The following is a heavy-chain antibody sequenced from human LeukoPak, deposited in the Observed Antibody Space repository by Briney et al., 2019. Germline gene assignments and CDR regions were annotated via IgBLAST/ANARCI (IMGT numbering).Heavy chain of an antibody. J-gene: IGHJ4*02. CDR1: GFSFGSYE. V-gene: IGHV3-48*03. CDR3: ASISGGLGLAPGH. Sequence: GGSLRLSCAASGFSFGSYEMNWVRQAPGKGLEWVSYVSSSASTIYYADSVKGRFTISRDNAKNSPYLQMNSLRAEDTGVYYCASISGGLGLAPGHWGQGTLVTVSS. CDR2: VSSSASTI. D-gene: IGHD3/OR15-3a*01.